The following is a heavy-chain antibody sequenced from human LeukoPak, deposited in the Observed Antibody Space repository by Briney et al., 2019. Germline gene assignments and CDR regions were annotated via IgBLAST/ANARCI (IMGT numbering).Heavy chain of an antibody. CDR1: GFTFNNFA. D-gene: IGHD6-19*01. V-gene: IGHV3-23*01. CDR3: AKNVKSSGWYSDY. Sequence: GGSLRLSCAASGFTFNNFAMSWVRQAPGKGLEWVSAISGSGGSTYYADSVKGRFTNSRDNSKNTLYLQMNSLRAEDTAVYYCAKNVKSSGWYSDYWGQGTLVTVSS. CDR2: ISGSGGST. J-gene: IGHJ4*02.